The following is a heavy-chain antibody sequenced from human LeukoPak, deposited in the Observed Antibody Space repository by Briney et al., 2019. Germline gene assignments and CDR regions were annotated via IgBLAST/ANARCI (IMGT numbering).Heavy chain of an antibody. CDR2: INHSGSN. J-gene: IGHJ6*02. CDR1: GGSFSGYY. D-gene: IGHD3-3*01. V-gene: IGHV4-34*01. CDR3: ARGPYDFWSGYSRYSYGMDV. Sequence: PSETLSLTCAVYGGSFSGYYWSWIRQPPGKGLEWIGEINHSGSNNYNPSLKSRVTISVDTSKNQFSLKLSSVTAADTAVYYCARGPYDFWSGYSRYSYGMDVWGQGTTVTVSS.